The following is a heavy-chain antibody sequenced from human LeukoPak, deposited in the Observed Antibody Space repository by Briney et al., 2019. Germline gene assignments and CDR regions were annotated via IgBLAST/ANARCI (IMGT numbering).Heavy chain of an antibody. CDR3: ARGLVPAAIVSWFDP. V-gene: IGHV3-30-3*01. J-gene: IGHJ5*02. CDR2: ISYDGSNK. CDR1: GFTFSSYA. D-gene: IGHD2-2*02. Sequence: GGSLRLSCAASGFTFSSYAMHWVRQAPGKGLEWVAVISYDGSNKYYADSVKGRFTISRDNSKNTLYLQMNSLRAEDTAVYYCARGLVPAAIVSWFDPWGQGTLVTVSS.